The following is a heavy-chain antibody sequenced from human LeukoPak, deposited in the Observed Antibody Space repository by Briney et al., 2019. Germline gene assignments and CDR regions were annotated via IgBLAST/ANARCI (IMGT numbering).Heavy chain of an antibody. CDR3: AKDGMDYGDYVLPDY. CDR2: IYSGGST. D-gene: IGHD4-17*01. CDR1: GFTVSSNY. V-gene: IGHV3-66*01. Sequence: GGSLRLSCAASGFTVSSNYMSWVRQAPGKGLEWVSVIYSGGSTYYANSVKGRFTISRDNSKNTLYLQMNSLRAEDTAVYYCAKDGMDYGDYVLPDYWGQGTLVTVSS. J-gene: IGHJ4*02.